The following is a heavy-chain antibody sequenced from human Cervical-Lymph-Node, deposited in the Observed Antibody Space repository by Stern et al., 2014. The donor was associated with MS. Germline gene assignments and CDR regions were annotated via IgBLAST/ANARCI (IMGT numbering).Heavy chain of an antibody. CDR2: ISGSNSST. J-gene: IGHJ4*02. V-gene: IGHV3-11*06. Sequence: VQLVESGGGLVKPGGSLRLSCAASGFSFSDYYMSWIRQAPGKGLELVTYISGSNSSTKYADSVKGRFTISRDNTKNSLYLQMNSLSAEDTAVYYCARGYSSGWYAGSDYWGQGSLVTVSS. D-gene: IGHD6-19*01. CDR1: GFSFSDYY. CDR3: ARGYSSGWYAGSDY.